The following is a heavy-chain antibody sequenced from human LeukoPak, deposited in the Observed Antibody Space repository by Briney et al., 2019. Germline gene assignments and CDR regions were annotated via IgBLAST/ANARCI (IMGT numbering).Heavy chain of an antibody. V-gene: IGHV4-39*02. CDR1: GGSISSSVYY. J-gene: IGHJ3*02. CDR3: ARLGGYSYGYSGAFDI. Sequence: SETLSLTCTVSGGSISSSVYYWGWIRQPPGKGLEWIGNFYYSGSTYYNPSLKSRVSISVDTSKKHFSLRLSSVTAADTAVYYCARLGGYSYGYSGAFDIWGQGTMVTVSS. CDR2: FYYSGST. D-gene: IGHD5-18*01.